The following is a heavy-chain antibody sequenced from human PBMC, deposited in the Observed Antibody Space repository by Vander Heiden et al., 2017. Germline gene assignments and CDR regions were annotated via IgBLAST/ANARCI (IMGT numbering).Heavy chain of an antibody. D-gene: IGHD3-3*01. CDR3: ALLWDLWGGGHGLEF. J-gene: IGHJ6*02. CDR1: GAVTRRDVP. Sequence: QVRLLESGPSLVKPPQTLSLTCPVAGAVTRRDVPWTWIRQRSGKGLEWVGCIDHRGTVHYDPSLANRSSISVDTSANRFALKVTSVTAADTAVYDCALLWDLWGGGHGLEFWGQGASVTVS. V-gene: IGHV4-31*04. CDR2: IDHRGTV.